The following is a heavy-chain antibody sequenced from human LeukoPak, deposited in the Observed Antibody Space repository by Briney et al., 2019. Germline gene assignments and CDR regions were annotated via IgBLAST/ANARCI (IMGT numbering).Heavy chain of an antibody. CDR1: GGSISSYF. V-gene: IGHV4-59*08. Sequence: SETLSLTCTVSGGSISSYFWSWIRQPPGKGLEWIGYIYYIGSTNYNPSLKSRVTISVDTSKNQFSLRLSSVTAADTAVYYCARHSLSGGRYSDFDYWGQGTLVTVSS. D-gene: IGHD1-26*01. CDR2: IYYIGST. CDR3: ARHSLSGGRYSDFDY. J-gene: IGHJ4*02.